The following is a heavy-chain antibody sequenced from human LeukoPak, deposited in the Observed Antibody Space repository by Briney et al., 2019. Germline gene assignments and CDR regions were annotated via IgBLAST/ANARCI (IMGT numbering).Heavy chain of an antibody. V-gene: IGHV3-53*01. CDR2: IYMGGAT. CDR3: VRVSDYGGIFDI. D-gene: IGHD4-23*01. J-gene: IGHJ3*02. CDR1: GFTVSSNS. Sequence: PGGSLRLSCAASGFTVSSNSMSWVRQAPGNGLEWVSVIYMGGATYYADSVKGRFTISRDNSKNTLYLQMNSLRAEDTAVYYCVRVSDYGGIFDIWGQGTMVTVSS.